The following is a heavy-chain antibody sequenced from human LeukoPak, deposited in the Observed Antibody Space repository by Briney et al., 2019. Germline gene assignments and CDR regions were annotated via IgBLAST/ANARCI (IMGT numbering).Heavy chain of an antibody. J-gene: IGHJ4*02. CDR3: AKDPGYSSSWYFDY. CDR2: ISYDGSNK. CDR1: GFTFNSYG. Sequence: GGSLRLSCAASGFTFNSYGMHWVRQAPGKGLEWVAVISYDGSNKYYADSVKGRFTISRDNSKNTLYLQMNSLRAEDTAVYYCAKDPGYSSSWYFDYWGQGTLVTVSS. V-gene: IGHV3-30*18. D-gene: IGHD6-13*01.